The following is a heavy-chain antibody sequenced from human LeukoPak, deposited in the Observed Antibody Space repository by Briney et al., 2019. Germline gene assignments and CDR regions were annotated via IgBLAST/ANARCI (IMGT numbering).Heavy chain of an antibody. CDR3: ARAAEWELGGDNWFDP. CDR1: GYTFTSYG. CDR2: ISAYNGNT. D-gene: IGHD1-26*01. V-gene: IGHV1-18*01. Sequence: ASVKVSCKASGYTFTSYGISWVRQAPGQGLEWMGWISAYNGNTNYAQKLQGRVTMTTDTSTSTAYMELRSLRSDDTAVYYCARAAEWELGGDNWFDPWGQGTLVTVSS. J-gene: IGHJ5*02.